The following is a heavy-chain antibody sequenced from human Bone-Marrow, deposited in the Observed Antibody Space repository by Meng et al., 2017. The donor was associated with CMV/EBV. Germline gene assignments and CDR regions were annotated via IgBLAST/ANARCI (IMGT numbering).Heavy chain of an antibody. J-gene: IGHJ6*02. CDR1: GYTFTSYD. V-gene: IGHV1-8*03. Sequence: ASVKVSCKASGYTFTSYDINWVRQATGQGLEWMGWMNPNSGNTGYAQKFQGRVTITRNTSISTAYMELSSLRSEDTAVYYCARAYSSSWYGYYCYGMDVWGQGTTVTVSS. D-gene: IGHD6-13*01. CDR3: ARAYSSSWYGYYCYGMDV. CDR2: MNPNSGNT.